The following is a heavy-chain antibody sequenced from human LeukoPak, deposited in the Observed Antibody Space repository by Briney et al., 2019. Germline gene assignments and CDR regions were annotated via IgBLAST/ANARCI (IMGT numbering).Heavy chain of an antibody. D-gene: IGHD5-12*01. CDR3: ARGGYGDAFDI. Sequence: PSQTLSLTCTVSGGSISSDDYYWNWIRQPAGKELEWIGRIYTSGSTNYNPSLKSRVTISVDTSKNQFSLKLSSVTAADTAVYYCARGGYGDAFDIWGQGTMVTVSS. V-gene: IGHV4-61*02. CDR2: IYTSGST. J-gene: IGHJ3*02. CDR1: GGSISSDDYY.